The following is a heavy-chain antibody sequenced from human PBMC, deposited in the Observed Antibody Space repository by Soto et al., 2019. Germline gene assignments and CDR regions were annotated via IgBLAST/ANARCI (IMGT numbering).Heavy chain of an antibody. D-gene: IGHD7-27*01. V-gene: IGHV3-15*07. CDR3: TTSPPGEEYYYYGMDV. CDR1: GFTFSNAW. J-gene: IGHJ6*02. Sequence: SLRLSCAASGFTFSNAWMNWVRQAPGKGLEWVGRIKSKTDGGTTDYAAPVKGRFTISRDDSKNTLYLQMNSLKTEDTAVYYCTTSPPGEEYYYYGMDVWGQGTTVTVSS. CDR2: IKSKTDGGTT.